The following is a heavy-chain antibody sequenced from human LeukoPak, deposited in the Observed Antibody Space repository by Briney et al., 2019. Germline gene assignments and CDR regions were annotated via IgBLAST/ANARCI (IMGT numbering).Heavy chain of an antibody. D-gene: IGHD7-27*01. V-gene: IGHV1-46*01. CDR3: ARELSGGYFDY. Sequence: GSVKVSCKASGYTFTSYYMHWVRLAPGQGLEWMGLINASGTNTNSAQKFLGRLTMTRDTSTSTVYMELSSLRSVDTAVYYCARELSGGYFDYWGQGTLVT. CDR2: INASGTNT. CDR1: GYTFTSYY. J-gene: IGHJ4*02.